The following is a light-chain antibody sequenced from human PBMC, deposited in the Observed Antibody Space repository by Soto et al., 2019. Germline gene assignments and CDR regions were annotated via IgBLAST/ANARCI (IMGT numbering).Light chain of an antibody. CDR2: VTT. V-gene: IGKV3-20*01. Sequence: EIVLTQSPGTVSLSPGETASLSCRASQTISGSYLAWYHQTPGQAPRLLIYVTTSRATGVPDRFSGGGSGKAFTLSISGLESEDFDLYNCHQYGSSPPTFGGGTKVVIK. J-gene: IGKJ4*01. CDR1: QTISGSY. CDR3: HQYGSSPPT.